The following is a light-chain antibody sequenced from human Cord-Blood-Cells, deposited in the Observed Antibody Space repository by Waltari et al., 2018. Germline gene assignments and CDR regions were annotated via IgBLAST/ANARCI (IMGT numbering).Light chain of an antibody. Sequence: QSALTQPRPVSGSPGQSVTISCTGTRSDVGGYNYVSWYQQHPGKAPKLMIYYVSKRPSGVPDRFSGSKSGNTASLTISGLQAEDEADYYCCSYAGSWVFGGGTKLTVL. CDR3: CSYAGSWV. V-gene: IGLV2-11*01. CDR1: RSDVGGYNY. CDR2: YVS. J-gene: IGLJ3*02.